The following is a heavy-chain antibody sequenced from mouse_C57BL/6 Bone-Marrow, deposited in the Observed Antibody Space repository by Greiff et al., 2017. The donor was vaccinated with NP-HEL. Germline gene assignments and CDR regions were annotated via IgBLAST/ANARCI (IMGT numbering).Heavy chain of an antibody. CDR3: ARSEYYGSSYGFAY. J-gene: IGHJ3*01. CDR2: IYPGDGDT. D-gene: IGHD1-1*01. V-gene: IGHV1-82*01. CDR1: GYAFSSSW. Sequence: QVQLQHSGPELVKPGASVKISCKASGYAFSSSWMNWVKQRPGKGLEWIGRIYPGDGDTNYNGKFKGKATLTADKSSSTAYMQLSSLTSEDSAVYFCARSEYYGSSYGFAYWGQGTLVTVSA.